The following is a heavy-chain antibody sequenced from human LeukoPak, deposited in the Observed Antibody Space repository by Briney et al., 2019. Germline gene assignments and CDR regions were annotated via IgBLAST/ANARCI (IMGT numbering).Heavy chain of an antibody. Sequence: PSQTLSLTCTVSGGSISSGDYYWSWIRQPPGKGLEWIGYIYYSGSTNYNPSLKSRVTISVDTSKNQFSLKLSSVTAADTAVYYCARSRAYNWNDAPFDYWGQGTLVTVSS. CDR2: IYYSGST. D-gene: IGHD1-20*01. CDR3: ARSRAYNWNDAPFDY. CDR1: GGSISSGDYY. J-gene: IGHJ4*02. V-gene: IGHV4-30-4*01.